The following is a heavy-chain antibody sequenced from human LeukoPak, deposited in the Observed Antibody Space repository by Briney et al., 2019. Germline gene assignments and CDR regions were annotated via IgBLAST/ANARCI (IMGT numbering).Heavy chain of an antibody. CDR1: GGSISSYY. V-gene: IGHV4-59*12. D-gene: IGHD2-2*01. CDR3: ARETFQVVVVPAAMNGGAFDI. Sequence: SETLSLTCTVSGGSISSYYWSWIRQPPGKGLEWIGYIYYSGSTIYNPSLKSRVTISVDTSKNQFSLKLSSVTAADTAVYYCARETFQVVVVPAAMNGGAFDIWGQGTMVTVSS. J-gene: IGHJ3*02. CDR2: IYYSGST.